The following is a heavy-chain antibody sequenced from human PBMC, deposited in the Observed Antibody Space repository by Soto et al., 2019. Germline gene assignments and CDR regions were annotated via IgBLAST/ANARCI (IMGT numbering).Heavy chain of an antibody. CDR3: AHLNYYDSSGYYSGFDY. J-gene: IGHJ4*02. D-gene: IGHD3-22*01. Sequence: SVKVSCKASGCTFSSYAISCVRQAPGQVLEWMGGIIPIFGTANYAQKFQGRVTITADESTSTAYMELSSLRSEDTAVYYCAHLNYYDSSGYYSGFDYWGQGTLVTVSS. CDR1: GCTFSSYA. CDR2: IIPIFGTA. V-gene: IGHV1-69*13.